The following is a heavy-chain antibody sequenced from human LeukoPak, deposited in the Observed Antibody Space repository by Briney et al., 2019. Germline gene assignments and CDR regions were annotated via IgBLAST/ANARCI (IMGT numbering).Heavy chain of an antibody. D-gene: IGHD3-10*01. Sequence: GGSLRLSCAASGFTFSSYGMHWPRQAPGKRLVCVAVISYDGSNKYYADSVKGRFTISRDNSKNTLYLQMNSLRAEDTAVYYCAKETLWFGNLWFDPWGQGTLVTVSS. CDR1: GFTFSSYG. CDR3: AKETLWFGNLWFDP. V-gene: IGHV3-30*18. J-gene: IGHJ5*02. CDR2: ISYDGSNK.